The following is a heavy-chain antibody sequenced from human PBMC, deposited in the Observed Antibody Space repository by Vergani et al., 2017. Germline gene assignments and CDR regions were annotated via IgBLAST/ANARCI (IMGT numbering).Heavy chain of an antibody. CDR1: GFDFSSYI. CDR3: AREYSSTSGRAFDF. CDR2: VSTGTKSQ. J-gene: IGHJ3*01. V-gene: IGHV3-48*01. Sequence: QLVESGGGWVQPGGSLRLSCVVFGFDFSSYIMNWVRQAPGKGLEWVSFVSTGTKSQSYAESVKGRFTISRDSAKNSLYLQMDSLRAEDTAVYYCAREYSSTSGRAFDFWGQGTKVTVSS. D-gene: IGHD2-2*01.